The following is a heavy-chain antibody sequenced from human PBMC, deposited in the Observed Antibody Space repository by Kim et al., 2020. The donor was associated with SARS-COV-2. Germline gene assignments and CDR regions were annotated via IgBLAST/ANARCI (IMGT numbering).Heavy chain of an antibody. J-gene: IGHJ4*02. Sequence: GGSLRLSCAASGFTFSNAWMSWVRQAPGKGLEWVGRIKSKTDGGTTDYAAPVKGRFTISRDDSKNTLYLQMNSLKTEDTAVYYCTTDRMQEQWLVGHYFDYWGQGTLVTVSS. CDR2: IKSKTDGGTT. V-gene: IGHV3-15*01. D-gene: IGHD6-19*01. CDR3: TTDRMQEQWLVGHYFDY. CDR1: GFTFSNAW.